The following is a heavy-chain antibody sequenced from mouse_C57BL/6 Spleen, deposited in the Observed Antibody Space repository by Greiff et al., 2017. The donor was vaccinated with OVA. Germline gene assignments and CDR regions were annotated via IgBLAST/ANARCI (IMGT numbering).Heavy chain of an antibody. J-gene: IGHJ2*01. D-gene: IGHD2-1*01. CDR2: IYPGDGDT. Sequence: LQESGPELVKPGASVKISCKASGYAFSSSWMNWVKQRPGKGLEWIGRIYPGDGDTNYNGKFKGKATLTADKSSSTAYMQLSSLTSEDSAVYFCARSYGNYGFDYWGQGTTLTVSS. CDR3: ARSYGNYGFDY. CDR1: GYAFSSSW. V-gene: IGHV1-82*01.